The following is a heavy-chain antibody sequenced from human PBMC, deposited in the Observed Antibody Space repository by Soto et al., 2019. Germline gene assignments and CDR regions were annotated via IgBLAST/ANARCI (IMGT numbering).Heavy chain of an antibody. J-gene: IGHJ3*02. CDR2: IKDDRSEK. V-gene: IGHV3-7*01. CDR3: ARGARI. CDR1: RFTFSGCW. Sequence: EVQLVESGGDLVRPGGSLRLSCADSRFTFSGCWMYWVRQAPGKGLEWVGNIKDDRSEKNYVDSVRGRFTISRDNAKNSLYLQMNSLRAEDTAEYYCARGARIWGQGTMVTVSP.